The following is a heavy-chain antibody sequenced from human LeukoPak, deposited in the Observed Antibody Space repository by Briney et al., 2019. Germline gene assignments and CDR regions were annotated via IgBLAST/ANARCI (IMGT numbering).Heavy chain of an antibody. V-gene: IGHV4-4*07. J-gene: IGHJ5*02. CDR3: ARDLGGGWFDP. CDR2: IDTTGST. Sequence: SETLSLTCTVSGGSIIGYYWSWIRQPPGKGLEWIGRIDTTGSTNYSPSLKSRVTMSVDTSKNQFSLKLSSVTAADTAVYYCARDLGGGWFDPWGQGTLVTVSS. CDR1: GGSIIGYY.